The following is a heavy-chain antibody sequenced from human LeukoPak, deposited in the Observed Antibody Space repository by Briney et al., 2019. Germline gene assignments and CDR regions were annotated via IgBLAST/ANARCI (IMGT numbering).Heavy chain of an antibody. D-gene: IGHD4-17*01. CDR3: ARDRGLTTGTIDY. Sequence: SETLSLTCTVSGGSISSGSYYWSWIRQPAGKGLEWIGRIYTSGSTNYNPSLKSRVTISVDTSKNQFSLKLSSVTAADTPVYYCARDRGLTTGTIDYWGRGTLVTVSS. CDR1: GGSISSGSYY. CDR2: IYTSGST. V-gene: IGHV4-61*02. J-gene: IGHJ4*02.